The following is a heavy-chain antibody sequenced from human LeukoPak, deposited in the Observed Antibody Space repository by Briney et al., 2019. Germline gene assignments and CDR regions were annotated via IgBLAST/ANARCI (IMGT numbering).Heavy chain of an antibody. CDR3: ARGYSGYDLDY. D-gene: IGHD5-12*01. Sequence: SETLSLTCTVSGGSISSGDYYWSWIRQPPGKGLEWIGYIHYSGSTYYNPSLKSRVTISVDTSKNQFSLKLSSVTAADTAVYYCARGYSGYDLDYWGQGTLVTVSS. V-gene: IGHV4-30-4*02. CDR1: GGSISSGDYY. CDR2: IHYSGST. J-gene: IGHJ4*02.